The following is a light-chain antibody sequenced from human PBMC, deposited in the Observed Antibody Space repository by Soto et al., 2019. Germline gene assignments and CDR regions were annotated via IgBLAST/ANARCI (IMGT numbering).Light chain of an antibody. CDR1: QRTSRY. CDR2: AAS. J-gene: IGKJ1*01. Sequence: DIEMTQSPSSLSASVGDRVTITCRASQRTSRYLNWYQQKPGKAPKLLIYAASSLQSGVPSRVRGSGSGTDFTLTISSLRPEDFATYYCQQSYFTPRTFGQGTKVDIK. V-gene: IGKV1-39*01. CDR3: QQSYFTPRT.